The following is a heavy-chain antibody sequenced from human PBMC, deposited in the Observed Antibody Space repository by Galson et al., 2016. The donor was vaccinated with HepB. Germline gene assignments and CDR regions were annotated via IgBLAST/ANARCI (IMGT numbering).Heavy chain of an antibody. Sequence: SLRLSCAASGFTFRNYEMNWVRQAPGKGLEWVSYISTTGTTIYYTDSVKGRFTISRDNAKNSLYLQMNSLRAEDTAVYYCARVRVPQDSSGYFTPFYYFDSWGQGTLVTVSS. V-gene: IGHV3-48*03. CDR2: ISTTGTTI. CDR3: ARVRVPQDSSGYFTPFYYFDS. J-gene: IGHJ4*02. D-gene: IGHD3-22*01. CDR1: GFTFRNYE.